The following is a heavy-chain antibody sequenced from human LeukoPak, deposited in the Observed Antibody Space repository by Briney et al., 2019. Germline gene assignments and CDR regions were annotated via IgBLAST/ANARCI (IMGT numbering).Heavy chain of an antibody. Sequence: GGSLRLSCAASGFTVSSNYMSWVRQAPGKGLEWVSVIYSGGSTYYADSVKGRFTISRDNSKNTLYLQMNSLRAEDTAVYYCASSGYGDYVGFDYWGQGTLVTVSS. D-gene: IGHD4-17*01. V-gene: IGHV3-66*01. J-gene: IGHJ4*02. CDR3: ASSGYGDYVGFDY. CDR1: GFTVSSNY. CDR2: IYSGGST.